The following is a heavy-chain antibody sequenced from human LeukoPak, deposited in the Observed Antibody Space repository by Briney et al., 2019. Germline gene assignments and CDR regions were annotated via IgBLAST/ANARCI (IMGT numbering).Heavy chain of an antibody. D-gene: IGHD3-16*01. CDR3: ARGGGDHAFDI. CDR1: GFTFSSYW. CDR2: INSDGSNS. Sequence: GGSLRLSCAASGFTFSSYWMHWVRQAPGKGLVWVSRINSDGSNSIYGDSVKGRFTISRDNAKNTLYLQLSGLRADDTAVYYCARGGGDHAFDIWGQGTMVTVSS. J-gene: IGHJ3*02. V-gene: IGHV3-74*01.